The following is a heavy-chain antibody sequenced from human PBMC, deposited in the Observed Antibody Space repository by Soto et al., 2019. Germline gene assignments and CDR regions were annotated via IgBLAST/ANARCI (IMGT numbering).Heavy chain of an antibody. V-gene: IGHV4-30-4*01. Sequence: TLSLTCTVSGGSISSGDYYWSWIRQPPGKGLEWIGYIYYSGSTYYNPSLKSRVTISVDTSKNQFSLKLSSVTAADTAVYYCARGPAVAGAGWWFDPWGQGTLVTVSS. J-gene: IGHJ5*02. D-gene: IGHD6-19*01. CDR1: GGSISSGDYY. CDR2: IYYSGST. CDR3: ARGPAVAGAGWWFDP.